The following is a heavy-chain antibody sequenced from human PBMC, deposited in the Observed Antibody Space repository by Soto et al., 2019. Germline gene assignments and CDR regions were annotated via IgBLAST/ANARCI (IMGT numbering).Heavy chain of an antibody. CDR1: GGSVGSGSYY. V-gene: IGHV4-61*01. CDR3: ARETYYYDSSGYLLDY. J-gene: IGHJ4*02. D-gene: IGHD3-22*01. Sequence: SVTLALTCTVSGGSVGSGSYYWSWIRQPPGKGLEWIGYIYYSGSTNYNPSLKSRVTISVDTSKNQFSLKLSSVTAADTAVYYCARETYYYDSSGYLLDYWGPGTLVTVSS. CDR2: IYYSGST.